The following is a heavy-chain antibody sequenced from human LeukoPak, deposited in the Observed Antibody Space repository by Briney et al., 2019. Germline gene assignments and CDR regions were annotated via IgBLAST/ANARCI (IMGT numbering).Heavy chain of an antibody. CDR1: GFTFSSYG. CDR2: ISGSGGST. CDR3: AKDAGDGIVVVPAATEYFQH. Sequence: GGSLRLSCAASGFTFSSYGMSWVRQAPGKGLEWVSAISGSGGSTYYADSVKGRFTISRDNSKNTLYLQMNSLRAEDTAVYYRAKDAGDGIVVVPAATEYFQHWGQGTLVTVSS. V-gene: IGHV3-23*01. D-gene: IGHD2-2*01. J-gene: IGHJ1*01.